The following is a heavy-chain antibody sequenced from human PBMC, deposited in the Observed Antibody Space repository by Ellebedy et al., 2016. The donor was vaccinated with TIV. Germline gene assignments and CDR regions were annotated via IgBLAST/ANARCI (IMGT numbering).Heavy chain of an antibody. Sequence: GGSLRLXXTASGFTFGDYAMSWFRQAPGKGLEWVGFIRSKAYGGTTEYAASVKGRFTISRDDSKSIAYLQMNSLKTEDTAAYYCTRSRYYDSKGCGYWGQGTLVTVSS. CDR2: IRSKAYGGTT. J-gene: IGHJ4*02. V-gene: IGHV3-49*03. D-gene: IGHD3-22*01. CDR3: TRSRYYDSKGCGY. CDR1: GFTFGDYA.